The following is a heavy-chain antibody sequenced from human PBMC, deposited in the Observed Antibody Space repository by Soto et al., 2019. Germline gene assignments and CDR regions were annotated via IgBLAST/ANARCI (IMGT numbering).Heavy chain of an antibody. Sequence: GASVKVSCKASGYTLTSYDINWVRQATGQGLEWMGWMNPNSGNTGYAQKFQGRVTMTRNTSISTAYMELSSLRSEDTAVYYCARGFQIRKYYDILTGPEGAFDIWGQGTMVTVSS. CDR3: ARGFQIRKYYDILTGPEGAFDI. D-gene: IGHD3-9*01. CDR2: MNPNSGNT. V-gene: IGHV1-8*01. CDR1: GYTLTSYD. J-gene: IGHJ3*02.